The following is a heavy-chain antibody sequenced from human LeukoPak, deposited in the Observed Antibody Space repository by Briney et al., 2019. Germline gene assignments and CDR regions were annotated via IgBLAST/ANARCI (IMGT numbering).Heavy chain of an antibody. CDR2: ISAYNGNT. Sequence: GASVKVSCKASGYTFTSYGISWVRQAPGQGLEWMGWISAYNGNTNYAQKLQGRVTMTTDTSTSTAYMELRSLRSDDTAVYYCARNPPYCSSTSCYLTDAFDIWGQGTMVTVSS. CDR3: ARNPPYCSSTSCYLTDAFDI. CDR1: GYTFTSYG. V-gene: IGHV1-18*04. D-gene: IGHD2-2*01. J-gene: IGHJ3*02.